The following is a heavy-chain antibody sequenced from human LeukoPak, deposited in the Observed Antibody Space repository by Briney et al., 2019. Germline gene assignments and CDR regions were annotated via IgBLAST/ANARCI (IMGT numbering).Heavy chain of an antibody. CDR1: GYTFTSYG. CDR2: ISAYNGNT. D-gene: IGHD6-19*01. V-gene: IGHV1-18*01. CDR3: ARDLTYSSGWFDY. Sequence: ASVKVSCKASGYTFTSYGISWVRQAPGQGLEWMGWISAYNGNTNYAQKLQGRVTMTTDTSTSTAYTELRSLRSDDTAVYYCARDLTYSSGWFDYWGQGTLVTVSS. J-gene: IGHJ4*02.